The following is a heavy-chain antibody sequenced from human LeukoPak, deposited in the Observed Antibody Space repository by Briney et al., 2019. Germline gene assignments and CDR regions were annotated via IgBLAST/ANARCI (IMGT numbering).Heavy chain of an antibody. J-gene: IGHJ6*02. CDR1: GFSLSTSGMC. V-gene: IGHV2-70*01. Sequence: SGPTLVNPTQTLTLTCTLSGFSLSTSGMCVSRIRQPPGTALECLALIDWDDDKYYSTSLKTRLTISKDTSKNQVVLTMTYMDPVDTATYYCARIPPGFYYYGMDVWGQGATVTVSS. CDR2: IDWDDDK. CDR3: ARIPPGFYYYGMDV.